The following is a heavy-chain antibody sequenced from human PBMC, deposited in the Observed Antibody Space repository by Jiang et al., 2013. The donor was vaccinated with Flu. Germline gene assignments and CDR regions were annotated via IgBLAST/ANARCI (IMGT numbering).Heavy chain of an antibody. CDR2: MWYDGNTK. CDR1: GFTFSSYG. CDR3: ARDNGNYYFDY. Sequence: LLESGGGVVQPGRSLRLSCAASGFTFSSYGMHWVRQAPGKGLEWVAVMWYDGNTKYYADSVEGRFTISRDNSKNTLYLQMNSLRAEDTAVYYCARDNGNYYFDYWGQGTLVTVSS. V-gene: IGHV3-33*01. D-gene: IGHD4-23*01. J-gene: IGHJ4*02.